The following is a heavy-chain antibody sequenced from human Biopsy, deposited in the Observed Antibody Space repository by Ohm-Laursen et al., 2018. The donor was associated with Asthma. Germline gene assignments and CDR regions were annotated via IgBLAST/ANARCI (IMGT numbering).Heavy chain of an antibody. CDR2: IIPIFGTA. CDR3: AESDYYGSGYYYGMDV. CDR1: GGTFSSYA. D-gene: IGHD3-10*01. Sequence: ASVKVSCKASGGTFSSYAISWVRQAPGQGLEWMGGIIPIFGTANYAQKFQGRVTITADESTSTAYMELSSLRPEDTAVYYCAESDYYGSGYYYGMDVWGQGTTVTVSS. V-gene: IGHV1-69*13. J-gene: IGHJ6*02.